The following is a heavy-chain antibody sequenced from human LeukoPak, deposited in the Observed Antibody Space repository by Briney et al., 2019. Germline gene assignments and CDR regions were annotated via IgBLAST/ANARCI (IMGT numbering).Heavy chain of an antibody. CDR1: GGSISSYY. D-gene: IGHD1-26*01. CDR3: ARHVSYSAYYFDY. CDR2: IYYSGST. J-gene: IGHJ4*02. Sequence: SETLSLTCTVSGGSISSYYWSWIRQPPGKGLEWMGYIYYSGSTNYNPSLKSRVTISVATSKNQLSLRLSAVTAADTAVYYCARHVSYSAYYFDYWGQGTLVTVSS. V-gene: IGHV4-59*08.